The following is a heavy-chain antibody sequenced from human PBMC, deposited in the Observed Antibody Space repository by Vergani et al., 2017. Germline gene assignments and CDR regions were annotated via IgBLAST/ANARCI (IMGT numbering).Heavy chain of an antibody. D-gene: IGHD3-22*01. CDR2: IYHSGST. CDR1: GYSISSGYY. J-gene: IGHJ6*02. V-gene: IGHV4-38-2*02. CDR3: ARVEYYDSSGYYPLGPLMDV. Sequence: QVQLQESGPGLVKPSETLSLTCTVSGYSISSGYYWGWIRQPPGKGLEWIGSIYHSGSTYYNPSLKSRVTISVDTSQNQFSLKLSSVTAADTAVYYCARVEYYDSSGYYPLGPLMDVWGQGTTVTVSS.